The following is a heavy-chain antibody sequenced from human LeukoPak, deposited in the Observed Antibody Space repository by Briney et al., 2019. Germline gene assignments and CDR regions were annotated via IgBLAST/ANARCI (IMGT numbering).Heavy chain of an antibody. CDR1: GGSFSGYY. D-gene: IGHD2-21*02. Sequence: SETLSLTCAVYGGSFSGYYWSWIRQPPGKGLGWIGEINHSGSTNYNPSLKSRVTISVDTSKNQFSLKLSSVTAADTAVYYCARAPEGGDQDYWGQGTLVTVSS. J-gene: IGHJ4*02. CDR3: ARAPEGGDQDY. CDR2: INHSGST. V-gene: IGHV4-34*01.